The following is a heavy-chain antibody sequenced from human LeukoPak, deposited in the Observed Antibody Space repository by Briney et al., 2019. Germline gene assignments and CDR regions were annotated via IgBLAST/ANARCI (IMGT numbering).Heavy chain of an antibody. CDR2: IKQDGSEK. D-gene: IGHD3-22*01. CDR1: GFTFTTYP. CDR3: ARDHTPGLYYFDY. V-gene: IGHV3-7*01. J-gene: IGHJ4*02. Sequence: GGSLRLSCAASGFTFTTYPISWVRQAPGKGLEWVANIKQDGSEKYYVDSVKGRFTISRDNAKNSLYLQMNSLRAEDTAVYYCARDHTPGLYYFDYWGQGTLVTVSS.